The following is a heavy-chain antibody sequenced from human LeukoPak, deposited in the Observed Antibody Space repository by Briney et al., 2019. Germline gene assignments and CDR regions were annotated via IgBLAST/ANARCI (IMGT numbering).Heavy chain of an antibody. D-gene: IGHD3-22*01. V-gene: IGHV3-66*02. Sequence: GGSLRLSCAASGFTVSSNYMSWVRQAPGKGLEWVSVIYSGGSTYYADSVKGRFTISRDNSKSTLYLQMNSLRAEDTAVYYCARDQDSSGYIDWGQGTLVTVSS. J-gene: IGHJ4*02. CDR2: IYSGGST. CDR3: ARDQDSSGYID. CDR1: GFTVSSNY.